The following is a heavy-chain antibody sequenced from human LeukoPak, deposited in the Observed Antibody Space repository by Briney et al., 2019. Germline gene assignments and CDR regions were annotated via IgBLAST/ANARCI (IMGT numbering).Heavy chain of an antibody. CDR1: GYTFTSYY. CDR3: AREDTVTNLFDY. CDR2: INPSGGST. Sequence: ASVKVSCKASGYTFTSYYMHWVRQAPGQGLEWMGIINPSGGSTSYAQKFQGRVTMTRDMSTSTVYMELSSLRSEDTAVYYCAREDTVTNLFDYWGQGTLVTVSS. V-gene: IGHV1-46*01. J-gene: IGHJ4*02. D-gene: IGHD4-17*01.